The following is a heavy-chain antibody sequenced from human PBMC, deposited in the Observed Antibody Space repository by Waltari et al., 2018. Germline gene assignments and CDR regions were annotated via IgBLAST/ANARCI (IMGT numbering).Heavy chain of an antibody. J-gene: IGHJ3*02. Sequence: DVQPVESGGGLVQPGGSLRLYCEVFGFRTDWMDWVRQGPGKGLQWVANINEDGGEKYYLDSVKGRFTISRDNAKKLVSLEMNPLRAEDTATYYCSKRLEIWGRGTMVAVS. V-gene: IGHV3-7*01. CDR2: INEDGGEK. CDR1: GFRTDW. CDR3: SKRLEI.